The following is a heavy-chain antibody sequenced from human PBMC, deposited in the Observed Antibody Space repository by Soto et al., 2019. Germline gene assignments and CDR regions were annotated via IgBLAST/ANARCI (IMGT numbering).Heavy chain of an antibody. V-gene: IGHV4-39*01. CDR3: ARRASGYYDSSGYSDYFDY. J-gene: IGHJ4*02. CDR1: GGSISSSSYY. D-gene: IGHD3-22*01. CDR2: IYYSGST. Sequence: SETLSLTCTVSGGSISSSSYYWGWIRQPPGKGLEWIGSIYYSGSTYYNPSLKSRVTISVDTSKNQFSLKLSSVTAADTAVYYCARRASGYYDSSGYSDYFDYWGQGTLVTVSS.